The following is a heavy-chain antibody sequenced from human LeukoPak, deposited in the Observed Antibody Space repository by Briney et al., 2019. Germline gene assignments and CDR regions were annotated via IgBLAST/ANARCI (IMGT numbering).Heavy chain of an antibody. Sequence: SVKVSCKASGGTFSNYAVTWVRQAPGQGLEWMGGIIPILGTANYAQKFQDRVTLTADESTSTAYMELSSLRSGDTAMYYCARGNSRWSTPTSSYYYRMDVWGQGTTVTVSS. CDR2: IIPILGTA. D-gene: IGHD4-23*01. CDR1: GGTFSNYA. CDR3: ARGNSRWSTPTSSYYYRMDV. J-gene: IGHJ6*02. V-gene: IGHV1-69*01.